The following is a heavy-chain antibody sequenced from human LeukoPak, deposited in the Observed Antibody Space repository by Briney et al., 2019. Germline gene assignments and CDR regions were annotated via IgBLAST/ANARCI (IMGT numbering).Heavy chain of an antibody. V-gene: IGHV4-39*07. CDR2: IYHSGTT. D-gene: IGHD2-2*01. J-gene: IGHJ4*02. CDR3: ARDVCNSASCYCSN. Sequence: SETLSLTCTVSGGSVSGSSNYWGWIRQPPGKGLEWVGSIYHSGTTYYNPSLKSRVTISVDTSKNQFSLKLSSVTAADTAVYYCARDVCNSASCYCSNWGQGTLVTVSS. CDR1: GGSVSGSSNY.